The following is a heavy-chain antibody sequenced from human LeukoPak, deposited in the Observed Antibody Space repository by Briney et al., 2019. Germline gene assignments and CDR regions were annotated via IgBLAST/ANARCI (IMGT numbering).Heavy chain of an antibody. V-gene: IGHV1-8*01. CDR1: GYTFTSYD. CDR3: ASFDCSGGSCYRGVGDY. D-gene: IGHD2-15*01. CDR2: MNPNSGNT. J-gene: IGHJ4*02. Sequence: ASVKVSCKASGYTFTSYDINWVRQATGQGLEWMGWMNPNSGNTGYAQKFQGRVTMTRNTSISTAYMELSSLRSEDTAVYYCASFDCSGGSCYRGVGDYWGQGTLVTVSS.